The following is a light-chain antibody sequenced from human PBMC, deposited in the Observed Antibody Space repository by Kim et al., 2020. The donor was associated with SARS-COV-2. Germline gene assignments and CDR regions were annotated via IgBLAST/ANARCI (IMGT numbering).Light chain of an antibody. CDR2: QDT. CDR1: KLGDKY. CDR3: QAWDSSTAV. J-gene: IGLJ3*02. V-gene: IGLV3-1*01. Sequence: SVSPGQTATITCSGDKLGDKYVSWYQQKAGQSPVLVIYQDTKRPSGMPERFSGASPGNTATLTISGTQALDEADYFCQAWDSSTAVFGGGTQLTVL.